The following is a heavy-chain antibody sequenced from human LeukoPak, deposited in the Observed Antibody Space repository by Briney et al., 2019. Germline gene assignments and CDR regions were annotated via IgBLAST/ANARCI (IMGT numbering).Heavy chain of an antibody. D-gene: IGHD6-19*01. J-gene: IGHJ6*03. CDR3: ARVTESSSGGPYYYYCMDV. CDR1: GYTFTSYD. CDR2: MNPNSGNT. Sequence: GASVKVSCKASGYTFTSYDINWVRQATGQGLEWMGWMNPNSGNTGYAQKFQGRVTITRNTSISTAYMELSSLRSEDTAVYYCARVTESSSGGPYYYYCMDVWGKGTTVTVSS. V-gene: IGHV1-8*01.